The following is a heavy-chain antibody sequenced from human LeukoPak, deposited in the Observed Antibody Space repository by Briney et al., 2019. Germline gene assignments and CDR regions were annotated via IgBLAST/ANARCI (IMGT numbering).Heavy chain of an antibody. Sequence: PGGSLRLSCAASGFTFSSYGMHWVRQAPGKGLEWVAFIRYDGSNKYYADSVKGRFTISRDNSKNTLYLQMNSLRAEDTAVYYCAKGQPDYYYYYYYMDVWGKGTTVTVSS. CDR3: AKGQPDYYYYYYYMDV. D-gene: IGHD1-1*01. J-gene: IGHJ6*03. V-gene: IGHV3-30*02. CDR2: IRYDGSNK. CDR1: GFTFSSYG.